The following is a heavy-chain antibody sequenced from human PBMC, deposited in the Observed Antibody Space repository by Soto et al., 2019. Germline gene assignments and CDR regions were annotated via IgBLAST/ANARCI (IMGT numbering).Heavy chain of an antibody. J-gene: IGHJ4*02. V-gene: IGHV4-34*10. CDR1: GGSFSGYY. CDR2: INHSGST. Sequence: SQTLSLTCAVYGGSFSGYYWSWIRQPPGKGLEWIGEINHSGSTNYAQKLQGRVTMTTDTSTSTAYMELRSLRSDDTAVYYCARRTTVTTPFDYWGQGTLVTVS. CDR3: ARRTTVTTPFDY. D-gene: IGHD4-17*01.